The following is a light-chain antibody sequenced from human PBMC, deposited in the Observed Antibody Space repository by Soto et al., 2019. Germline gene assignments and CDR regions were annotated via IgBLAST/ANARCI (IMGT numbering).Light chain of an antibody. V-gene: IGKV1-33*01. CDR3: QQYENLPT. Sequence: DIQMTQSPSSLSASVGDRDTITCQASQNINNYLNWYQQKPWRAPKPLIYDPSNLEAGVPSRFRGSGSGTDFTFTISRLQPEDIATYYCQQYENLPTFGQGTRVEIK. CDR2: DPS. CDR1: QNINNY. J-gene: IGKJ5*01.